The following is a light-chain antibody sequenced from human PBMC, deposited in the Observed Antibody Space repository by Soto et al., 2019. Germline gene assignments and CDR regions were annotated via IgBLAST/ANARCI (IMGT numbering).Light chain of an antibody. CDR3: QQYHKWPYS. CDR2: GAF. V-gene: IGKV3-15*01. J-gene: IGKJ2*03. CDR1: QSVSSN. Sequence: EIVMTQSPATLSVSPGERATLSCRASQSVSSNLAWYQQKPGQAPRLLIYGAFTRATGMSARFSGSGSGTEFTLTISSLQSEDFAVYYCQQYHKWPYSFGQGTKLEIK.